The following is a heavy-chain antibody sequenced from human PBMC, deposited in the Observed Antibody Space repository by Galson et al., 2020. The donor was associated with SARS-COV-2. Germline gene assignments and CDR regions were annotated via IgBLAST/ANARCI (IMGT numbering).Heavy chain of an antibody. CDR1: GFDFSRFA. J-gene: IGHJ4*02. Sequence: GGSLRLSCTGSGFDFSRFAMTWVRQAPGKGLSWVSSITGSGISTYYANSVKGRFTISRDNNMKTVYLQMSGLRADDTAVYFCAKGTLVVAQDWGQGTLVAVSS. D-gene: IGHD2-15*01. V-gene: IGHV3-23*01. CDR2: ITGSGIST. CDR3: AKGTLVVAQD.